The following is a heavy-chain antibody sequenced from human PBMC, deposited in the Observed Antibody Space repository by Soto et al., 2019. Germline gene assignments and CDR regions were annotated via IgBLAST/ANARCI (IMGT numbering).Heavy chain of an antibody. CDR1: GGSISSYY. D-gene: IGHD3-22*01. Sequence: QVQLQESGPGLVKPSETLSLTCTVSGGSISSYYWSWIRQPPGKGLEWIGYIYYSGSTNYNPSLKSRVTSSVDTSKNQFSLKLSSVTAADTAVYYCASPYSSAYQDAFDIWGQGTMVTVSS. J-gene: IGHJ3*02. CDR3: ASPYSSAYQDAFDI. V-gene: IGHV4-59*01. CDR2: IYYSGST.